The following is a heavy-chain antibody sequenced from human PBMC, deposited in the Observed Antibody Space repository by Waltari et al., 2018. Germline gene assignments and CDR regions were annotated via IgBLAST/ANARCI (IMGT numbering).Heavy chain of an antibody. CDR2: ISSSGSTI. J-gene: IGHJ5*02. CDR1: GFTFSSFE. Sequence: EVQLVESGGGLVQPGGSLRLSCAASGFTFSSFEMNRVRQAPGKGLEWVSYISSSGSTIYYADSVKGRFTISRDNAKNSLYLQMNSRRAEDTAVYYCARGGTTAWFDPWGQGTLVTVSS. V-gene: IGHV3-48*03. D-gene: IGHD4-17*01. CDR3: ARGGTTAWFDP.